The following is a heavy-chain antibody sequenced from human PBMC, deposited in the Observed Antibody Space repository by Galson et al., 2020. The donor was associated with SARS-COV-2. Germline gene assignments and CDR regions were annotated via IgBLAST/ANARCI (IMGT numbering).Heavy chain of an antibody. Sequence: GGSLRLSCEASGFTLSNYVMYWVRQPPGKGLEWVAAIWHDESSQYYGDSVKGRFTISRDTSKNTLYLQMTSLRAEDTAVYYCAKDVPGGGGAEYWGQGARVTVSS. CDR2: IWHDESSQ. CDR1: GFTLSNYV. V-gene: IGHV3-33*03. D-gene: IGHD3-10*01. CDR3: AKDVPGGGGAEY. J-gene: IGHJ4*02.